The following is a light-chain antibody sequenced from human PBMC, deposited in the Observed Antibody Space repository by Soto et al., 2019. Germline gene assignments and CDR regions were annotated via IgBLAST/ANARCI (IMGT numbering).Light chain of an antibody. V-gene: IGKV3-20*01. CDR2: GAS. Sequence: EIVLTQSPDTLSLSPGERATLSCRASQSVSSSYLAWYQQKPGQAPRLLIYGASSRATGIPDRFSGSGSGTDFTLTISRLEPEDLAVYYCQQYGKARYTFGQGTKLEIK. J-gene: IGKJ2*01. CDR3: QQYGKARYT. CDR1: QSVSSSY.